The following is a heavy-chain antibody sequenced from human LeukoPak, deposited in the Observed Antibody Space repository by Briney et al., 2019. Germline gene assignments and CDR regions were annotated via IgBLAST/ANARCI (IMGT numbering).Heavy chain of an antibody. V-gene: IGHV3-48*03. Sequence: PGGSLRLSCAASGFTLSSYEMNWVRQAPGKGLEWVSYISSRGSTKSYADSVKGRFTISRDNAKNTVYLQMNSLRGEDTAVYYCTKGGTTSAFFDFWGQGSLVTVSS. J-gene: IGHJ4*02. CDR2: ISSRGSTK. CDR3: TKGGTTSAFFDF. D-gene: IGHD1-14*01. CDR1: GFTLSSYE.